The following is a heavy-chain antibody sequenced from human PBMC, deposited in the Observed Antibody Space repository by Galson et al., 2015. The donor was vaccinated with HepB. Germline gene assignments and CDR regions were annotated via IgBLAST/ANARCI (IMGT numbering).Heavy chain of an antibody. V-gene: IGHV4-4*07. J-gene: IGHJ4*02. Sequence: SETLSLTCTVSGGSIRSYYWSWIRQNAGKGLEWIGRIYSSGSASYNVSLESRVTMSVDTSKNQISLNLNSVTAADSAVYYCTRGAGENWGQGALVTVSS. D-gene: IGHD2-21*01. CDR3: TRGAGEN. CDR1: GGSIRSYY. CDR2: IYSSGSA.